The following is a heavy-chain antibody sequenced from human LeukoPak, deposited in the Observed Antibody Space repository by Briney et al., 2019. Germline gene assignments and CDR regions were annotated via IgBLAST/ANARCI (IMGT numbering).Heavy chain of an antibody. J-gene: IGHJ4*02. CDR2: INPNSGGT. Sequence: ASVKVSCKASGYTFTGYYMHWVRQAPGQGLEWMGWINPNSGGTNYAQKFQGRVTMTRDTSISTAYMELSRLRSDDTAVHYCARSEKLYYYDSSGYVWGQGTLVTVSS. CDR3: ARSEKLYYYDSSGYV. CDR1: GYTFTGYY. V-gene: IGHV1-2*02. D-gene: IGHD3-22*01.